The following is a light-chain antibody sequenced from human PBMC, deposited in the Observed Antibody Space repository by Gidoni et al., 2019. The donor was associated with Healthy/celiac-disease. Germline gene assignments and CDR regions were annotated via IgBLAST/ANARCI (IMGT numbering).Light chain of an antibody. Sequence: QSALTQPASVSGSPGQSITISCTGTSSDVGGYNYVSWYQQHPGNAPKLMIYEVSNRPSGVSKRFSGSKSGNTASLTISGLQAEDEADYYCSSYTSSSTPWVFGGGTKLTVL. V-gene: IGLV2-14*01. J-gene: IGLJ3*02. CDR1: SSDVGGYNY. CDR3: SSYTSSSTPWV. CDR2: EVS.